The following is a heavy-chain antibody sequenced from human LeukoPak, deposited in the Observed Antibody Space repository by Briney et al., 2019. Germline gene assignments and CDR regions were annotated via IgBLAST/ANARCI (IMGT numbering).Heavy chain of an antibody. D-gene: IGHD4-23*01. J-gene: IGHJ4*02. CDR3: ARDLVVVTPEGDY. Sequence: GGSLRLSCAASGFTFSSYSMNWVRQAPGKGLEWVSSISSSSRYIYYADSVKGRFTISRDNAKNSLYLQMNSLRAEDTAVYYCARDLVVVTPEGDYWGQGTLVTVSS. CDR1: GFTFSSYS. V-gene: IGHV3-21*01. CDR2: ISSSSRYI.